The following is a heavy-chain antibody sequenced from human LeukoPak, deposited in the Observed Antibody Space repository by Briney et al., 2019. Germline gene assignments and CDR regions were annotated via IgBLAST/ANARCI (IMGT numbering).Heavy chain of an antibody. CDR2: INPNSGGT. D-gene: IGHD3-22*01. V-gene: IGHV1-2*02. Sequence: ASVKVSCKASGYTFTGYYIHWVRQAPGQGLEWMGWINPNSGGTNYAQKFQGRVTMTRDTSISTAYMELSRLRSDDTAVYYCASEYYYDSSGYYSHGVRWFDPWGQGTLVTVSS. J-gene: IGHJ5*02. CDR3: ASEYYYDSSGYYSHGVRWFDP. CDR1: GYTFTGYY.